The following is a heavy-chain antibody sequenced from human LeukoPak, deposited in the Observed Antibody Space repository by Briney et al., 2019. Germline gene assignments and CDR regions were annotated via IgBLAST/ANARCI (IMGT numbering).Heavy chain of an antibody. CDR3: AELGITMIGGV. Sequence: GGSLRLSCAASGFTFSSYAMTWVRQAPGKGLQWVSAVSGSGAHTYYADSVKGRFTISRDNSRDTLYLQMNSLRAEDTAVYYCAELGITMIGGVWGKGTTVTISS. D-gene: IGHD3-10*02. J-gene: IGHJ6*04. V-gene: IGHV3-23*01. CDR1: GFTFSSYA. CDR2: VSGSGAHT.